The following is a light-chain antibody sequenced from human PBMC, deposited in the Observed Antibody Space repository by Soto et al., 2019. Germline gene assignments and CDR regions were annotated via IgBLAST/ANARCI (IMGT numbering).Light chain of an antibody. CDR2: GAS. J-gene: IGKJ4*01. CDR3: QQRANWPLT. Sequence: EIVMTQSPATLSVSPGGRATLSCRASQSIGDTLAWYQQKPGQAPRLLIYGASSRVTGFPARFSGSGSGTDFTLTISSLQSEDFAVYYCQQRANWPLTFGGGTKVDIK. V-gene: IGKV3-15*01. CDR1: QSIGDT.